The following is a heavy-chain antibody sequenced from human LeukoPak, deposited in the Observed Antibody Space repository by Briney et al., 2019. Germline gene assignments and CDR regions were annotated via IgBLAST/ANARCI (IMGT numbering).Heavy chain of an antibody. CDR1: VFTFSSYD. Sequence: PGGSLRLSCAASVFTFSSYDMHWVRHATGKGLEWVSAICTAGDTYYPGSVQRRFTISRENAKNSLYLQMNSLRAGDTAVYYCASAAPYIAAGGFDYWGQGTLVTVSS. J-gene: IGHJ4*02. V-gene: IGHV3-13*01. CDR3: ASAAPYIAAGGFDY. CDR2: ICTAGDT. D-gene: IGHD3-10*01.